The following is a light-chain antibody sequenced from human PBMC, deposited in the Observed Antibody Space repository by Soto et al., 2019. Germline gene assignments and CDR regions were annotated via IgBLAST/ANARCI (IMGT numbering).Light chain of an antibody. CDR2: DVN. CDR1: SSDFGDYNY. Sequence: QSALTQPRSVSGSPGQSGTISCTGISSDFGDYNYVSWYQQHPGKAPKLMIFDVNRRPSGVPDRFSDSKSGNTASLTISGLQAEDEADYYCCLYAGTYTFIFGTGTKVTVL. V-gene: IGLV2-11*01. CDR3: CLYAGTYTFI. J-gene: IGLJ1*01.